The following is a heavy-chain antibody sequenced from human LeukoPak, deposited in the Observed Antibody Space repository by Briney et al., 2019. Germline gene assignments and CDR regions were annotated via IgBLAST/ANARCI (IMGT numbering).Heavy chain of an antibody. V-gene: IGHV4-61*01. CDR1: GGSVSSGSYY. D-gene: IGHD1-26*01. J-gene: IGHJ5*02. CDR2: IYYSGTT. Sequence: SETLSLTCTVSGGSVSSGSYYWSWIRQPPGKGLEWIVYIYYSGTTNYNPSLKSRVTISVDTSKNQFSLKLSSVTAADTAVYYCASSLVGANNWFDPWGQGTLVTVSS. CDR3: ASSLVGANNWFDP.